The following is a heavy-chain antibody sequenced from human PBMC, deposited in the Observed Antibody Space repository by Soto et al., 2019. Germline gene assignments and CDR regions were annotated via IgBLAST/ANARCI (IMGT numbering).Heavy chain of an antibody. J-gene: IGHJ6*02. CDR2: ISSSSSTI. CDR1: GFTFSSYS. D-gene: IGHD3-3*01. V-gene: IGHV3-48*02. CDR3: AREGDYDFWSGYLGCMDV. Sequence: PGGSLRLSCAASGFTFSSYSMNWVRQAPGKGLEWVSYISSSSSTIYYADSVKGRFTISRDNAKNSLYLQMNSLRDEDTAVYYCAREGDYDFWSGYLGCMDVWGQGTTVTVSS.